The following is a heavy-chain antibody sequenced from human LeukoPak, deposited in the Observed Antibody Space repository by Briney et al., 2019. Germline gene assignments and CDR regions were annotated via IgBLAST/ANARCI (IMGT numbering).Heavy chain of an antibody. V-gene: IGHV3-30*18. D-gene: IGHD2-21*02. CDR2: ISYDGSNK. Sequence: GGSLRLSCAASGFTFSSYGMHWVRQAPGKGLEWVAVISYDGSNKYYADSVKGRFTISRDNSKNTLYLQMNSLRAEDTAVYYCAKLVVTGTLLDAFDIWGQGTMVTVSS. J-gene: IGHJ3*02. CDR1: GFTFSSYG. CDR3: AKLVVTGTLLDAFDI.